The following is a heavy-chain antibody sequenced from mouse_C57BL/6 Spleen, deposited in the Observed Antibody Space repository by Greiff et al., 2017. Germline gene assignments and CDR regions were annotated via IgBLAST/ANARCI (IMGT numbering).Heavy chain of an antibody. CDR3: ARDYDYDGYFDY. CDR2: ISSGSSTI. CDR1: GFTFSDYG. Sequence: EVMLVESGGGLVKPGGSLKLSCAASGFTFSDYGMHWVRQAPEKGLEWVAYISSGSSTIYYADTVKGRFPISRDNAKNTLFLQMTSLRSEDTAMYYCARDYDYDGYFDYWGQGTTLTVSS. V-gene: IGHV5-17*01. J-gene: IGHJ2*01. D-gene: IGHD2-4*01.